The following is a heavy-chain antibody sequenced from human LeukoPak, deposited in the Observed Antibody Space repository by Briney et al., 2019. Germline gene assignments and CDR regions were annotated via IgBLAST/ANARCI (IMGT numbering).Heavy chain of an antibody. CDR2: ISGSGDGT. V-gene: IGHV3-23*01. CDR1: GFTFTNYA. J-gene: IGHJ4*02. CDR3: AKPDSSTWYGRGFDH. D-gene: IGHD6-13*01. Sequence: PGGSLRLSCVVSGFTFTNYAMSWVRQAPGKGLEWVSAISGSGDGTYYADSVKGRFTISRDNSKNTVYLQMNTLRAEDTAIYYCAKPDSSTWYGRGFDHWGQGTLVTVSS.